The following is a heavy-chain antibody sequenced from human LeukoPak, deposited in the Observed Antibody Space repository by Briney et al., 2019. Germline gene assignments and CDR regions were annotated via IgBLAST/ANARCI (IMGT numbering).Heavy chain of an antibody. V-gene: IGHV3-23*05. Sequence: GGSLRLSCAASGFTFSAYAMTWVRQAPGKGLEWVSSIRSDNKPHYSESVKGRFAISIDNSKSTLFLQLHNLRVEDTALYYCARDLHYYVAIDVWGQGTTVTVSS. CDR1: GFTFSAYA. J-gene: IGHJ6*02. CDR2: IRSDNKP. CDR3: ARDLHYYVAIDV. D-gene: IGHD3-10*02.